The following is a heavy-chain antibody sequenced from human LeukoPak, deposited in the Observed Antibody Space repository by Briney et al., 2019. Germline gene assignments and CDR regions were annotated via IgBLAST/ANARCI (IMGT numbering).Heavy chain of an antibody. CDR1: GGSISSSSYY. V-gene: IGHV4-39*01. J-gene: IGHJ4*02. CDR2: IYYSGST. D-gene: IGHD5-24*01. CDR3: ARHEWEEMATINYFDY. Sequence: SETLSLTCTVSGGSISSSSYYWGWIRQPPGKGLEWIGSIYYSGSTYYNPSLKSRVTISVDTSKNQFSLKLSSVTAADTAVYYCARHEWEEMATINYFDYWGQGTLVTVSS.